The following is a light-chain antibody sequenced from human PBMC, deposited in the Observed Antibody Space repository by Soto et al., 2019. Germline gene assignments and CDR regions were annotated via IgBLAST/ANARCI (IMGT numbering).Light chain of an antibody. Sequence: EIVLTQSPATLSLSPGERAALSCRASQGDSASLAWYQQKPGQAPRLLIYNSSTRAAGLPARFSGEGSGTDFTLTISSLAPEDSAVYYCQQRNSWPPGGYTFGQGTKLEIK. CDR1: QGDSAS. V-gene: IGKV3-11*01. J-gene: IGKJ2*01. CDR3: QQRNSWPPGGYT. CDR2: NSS.